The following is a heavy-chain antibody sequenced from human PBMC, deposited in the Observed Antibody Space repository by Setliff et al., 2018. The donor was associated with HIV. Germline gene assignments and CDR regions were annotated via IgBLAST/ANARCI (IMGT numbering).Heavy chain of an antibody. CDR3: AREPTGDFWSGYSSRGLDY. Sequence: GASVKVSCKASGYTFSDYYIHWVRQAPGQGLEWMGRFNPNSGVTNSPQKFQGRVTMTRDTSINTAYMELSRLTSDDTAFYYCAREPTGDFWSGYSSRGLDYWGQGTLVTVSS. V-gene: IGHV1-2*06. J-gene: IGHJ4*02. D-gene: IGHD3-3*01. CDR2: FNPNSGVT. CDR1: GYTFSDYY.